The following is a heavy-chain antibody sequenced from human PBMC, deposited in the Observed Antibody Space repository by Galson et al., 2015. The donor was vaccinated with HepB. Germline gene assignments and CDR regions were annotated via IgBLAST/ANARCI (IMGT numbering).Heavy chain of an antibody. CDR2: IRYDGSNK. V-gene: IGHV3-30*02. CDR3: AKGIVGANNWFDP. Sequence: SLRLSCAASGFTFSSYGMHWVRQAPGKGLEWVAFIRYDGSNKYYADSVKGRFTISRDNSKNTLYLQMNSLRAEDTAVYYCAKGIVGANNWFDPWGQGTLVTVSS. J-gene: IGHJ5*02. D-gene: IGHD1-26*01. CDR1: GFTFSSYG.